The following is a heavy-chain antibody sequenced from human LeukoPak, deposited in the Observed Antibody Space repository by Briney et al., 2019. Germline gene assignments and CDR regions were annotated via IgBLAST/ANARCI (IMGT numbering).Heavy chain of an antibody. Sequence: PSETLSLTCSVSGGSITSHHWSWIRQSPGKGLEWIGYVFNGGSTNYNPSLKSRVTMSLDTSRDQFSLRLSSVTAADTAIYYCASRPAGSTWYGVFDFWSQGTLVTVSS. D-gene: IGHD6-13*01. J-gene: IGHJ4*02. CDR1: GGSITSHH. CDR2: VFNGGST. V-gene: IGHV4-59*11. CDR3: ASRPAGSTWYGVFDF.